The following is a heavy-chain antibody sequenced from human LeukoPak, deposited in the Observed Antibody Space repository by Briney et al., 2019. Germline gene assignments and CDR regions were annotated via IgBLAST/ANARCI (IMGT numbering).Heavy chain of an antibody. D-gene: IGHD3-22*01. CDR3: AKFTIVVVPGDYFDY. CDR1: GFTFSNYN. Sequence: GGSLRLSCAASGFTFSNYNMNWVRQTPGKGLEWVSSISSSTSYIYYADSVKSRFTISRDNSKNTLYLQMNSLRAEDTAVYYCAKFTIVVVPGDYFDYWGQGTLVTVSS. V-gene: IGHV3-21*01. J-gene: IGHJ4*02. CDR2: ISSSTSYI.